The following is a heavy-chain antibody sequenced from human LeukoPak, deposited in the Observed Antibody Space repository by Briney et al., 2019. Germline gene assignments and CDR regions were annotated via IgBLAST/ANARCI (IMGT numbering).Heavy chain of an antibody. CDR1: GGSISSGGYY. CDR2: IYYSGST. Sequence: SETLSLTCTVSGGSISSGGYYWSWIRQHPGKGLEWIGYIYYSGSTYYNPSLKSRVTISVDRSKNQFSLKLSSVTAADTAVYYCARAKSTYCSGGSCYSPYFDYWGQGTLVTVSS. CDR3: ARAKSTYCSGGSCYSPYFDY. J-gene: IGHJ4*02. V-gene: IGHV4-31*03. D-gene: IGHD2-15*01.